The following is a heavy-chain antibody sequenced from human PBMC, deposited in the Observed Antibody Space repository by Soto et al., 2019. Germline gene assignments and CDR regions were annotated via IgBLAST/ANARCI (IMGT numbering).Heavy chain of an antibody. CDR1: DGSISTSSYY. V-gene: IGHV4-39*01. J-gene: IGHJ6*02. Sequence: QLQLQESGPGLVKPSETLSLTCTVSDGSISTSSYYWGWIRQPPGTGLEWIGNIYYSGNSGSTYYNPSLKSRVTISVDTSQNQFSLKLSSVTAADTAVYYCARTRTVAYYYGMDVWGQGTTVTVSS. CDR3: ARTRTVAYYYGMDV. D-gene: IGHD4-4*01. CDR2: IYYSGNSGST.